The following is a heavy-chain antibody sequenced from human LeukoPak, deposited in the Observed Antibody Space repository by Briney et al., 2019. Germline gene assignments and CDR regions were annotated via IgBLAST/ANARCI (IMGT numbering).Heavy chain of an antibody. J-gene: IGHJ4*02. CDR1: GFTFDDYA. D-gene: IGHD1-14*01. CDR2: ISGSGGRT. CDR3: AKPARTDYADY. V-gene: IGHV3-23*01. Sequence: PGGSLRLSCAASGFTFDDYAMNWVRQAPGKGLEWVSAISGSGGRTHYADSVKGRFTISRDNSKNTLYLQMNSLRAEDTAVYYCAKPARTDYADYWGQGTLVTVSS.